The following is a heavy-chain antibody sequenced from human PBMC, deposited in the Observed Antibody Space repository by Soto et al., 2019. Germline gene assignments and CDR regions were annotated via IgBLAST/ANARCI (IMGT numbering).Heavy chain of an antibody. D-gene: IGHD6-13*01. CDR1: EFTFSTYA. CDR3: AKSYSSNWYDYFGC. J-gene: IGHJ4*02. CDR2: ISGSGGST. V-gene: IGHV3-23*01. Sequence: EVQVLESGGGLVQPGGSLRLPCAASEFTFSTYAMSWVRQAPGKGLEWVSVISGSGGSTYYADSVKGRFTISRDTTKSTLYLQMNSLRAEDTALYYCAKSYSSNWYDYFGCWGQGTLVTVSS.